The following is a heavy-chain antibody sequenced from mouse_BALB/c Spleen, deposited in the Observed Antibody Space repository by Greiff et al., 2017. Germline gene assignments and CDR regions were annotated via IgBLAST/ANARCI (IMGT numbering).Heavy chain of an antibody. CDR2: IYWDDDK. CDR1: GFSLRTSGMG. Sequence: QVTLKESGPGILQPSQTLSLTCSFSGFSLRTSGMGVSWIRQPSGKGLEWLAHIYWDDDKRYNPSLKSRLTISKDTSRNQVFLKITSVDTADTATYYCARMGGYDYAAYWGQGTLVTVSA. J-gene: IGHJ3*01. V-gene: IGHV8-12*01. D-gene: IGHD2-4*01. CDR3: ARMGGYDYAAY.